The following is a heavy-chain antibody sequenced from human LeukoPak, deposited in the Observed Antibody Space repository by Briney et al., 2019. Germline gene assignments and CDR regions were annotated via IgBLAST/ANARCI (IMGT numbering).Heavy chain of an antibody. J-gene: IGHJ4*02. CDR1: GFIFSTYG. CDR3: AKDPYGTRYFDY. Sequence: GGSLRLSCAASGFIFSTYGMSWVRQAPGKGLEWVSSLSGSGYNTYYADSVKGRFTISRDNSKNTVYLQMNSLRAEDTAVYYCAKDPYGTRYFDYWGQGTLVTVSS. V-gene: IGHV3-23*01. CDR2: LSGSGYNT. D-gene: IGHD2-2*01.